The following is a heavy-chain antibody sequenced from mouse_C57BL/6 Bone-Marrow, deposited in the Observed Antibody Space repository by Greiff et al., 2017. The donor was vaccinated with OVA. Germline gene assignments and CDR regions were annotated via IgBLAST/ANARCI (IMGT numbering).Heavy chain of an antibody. V-gene: IGHV1-36*01. D-gene: IGHD5-2*01. CDR2: VYPYNGGT. J-gene: IGHJ2*01. CDR3: ARDEYVWF. CDR1: GFTFTDYY. Sequence: EVQLKESGPVLVKPGPSVKLSCKASGFTFTDYYMHWVQQSPGKSLEWIGLVYPYNGGTSYNQPFKGKATLTVDTATSTVYMEINSLTSEDSAVYYCARDEYVWFWDQGTAPTVSA.